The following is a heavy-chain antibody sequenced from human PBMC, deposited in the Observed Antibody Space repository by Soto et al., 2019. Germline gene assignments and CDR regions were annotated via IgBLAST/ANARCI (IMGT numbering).Heavy chain of an antibody. CDR3: TSLYYGH. CDR2: IKSKADGGTT. J-gene: IGHJ4*02. V-gene: IGHV3-15*01. D-gene: IGHD4-17*01. CDR1: EFTFANAW. Sequence: EVQLVESGGDLVKPGGSLRLSCADSEFTFANAWISWVRQAPGKGLEWVGRIKSKADGGTTDYAAPVKGRFTISRDESQNTLYLQMNSLKTEDTAVYYCTSLYYGHWGQGTLVTVSS.